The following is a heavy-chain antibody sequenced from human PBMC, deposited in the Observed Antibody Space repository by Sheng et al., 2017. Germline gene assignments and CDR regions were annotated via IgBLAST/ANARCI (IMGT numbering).Heavy chain of an antibody. D-gene: IGHD3-22*01. CDR1: GFTFSGYG. Sequence: QVQLLESGGGVVQPGRSLRLSCAASGFTFSGYGMHWVRQAPGKGLEWVAIISYDGSTKYYADSVKGRFTISRDNSKNTLYLQMNSLRTEDTAVYSCAKDRFYYDSSGYMIGFNYYYYGMDVWGQGTTVTVSS. V-gene: IGHV3-30*06. CDR2: ISYDGSTK. J-gene: IGHJ6*02. CDR3: AKDRFYYDSSGYMIGFNYYYYGMDV.